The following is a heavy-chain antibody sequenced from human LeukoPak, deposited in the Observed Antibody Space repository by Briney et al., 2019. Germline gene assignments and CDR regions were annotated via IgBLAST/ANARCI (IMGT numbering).Heavy chain of an antibody. J-gene: IGHJ4*02. Sequence: GESLKISCKGSGYSFTSYWIDWVRQIPGKGLGWMGIIYPVDSDTRYSPYFQGQVTISADKSISTAYLQWSSLKASDTAMYYCARPGYSSGWHIFDNWGQGTLVTVSS. CDR2: IYPVDSDT. D-gene: IGHD6-19*01. V-gene: IGHV5-51*01. CDR1: GYSFTSYW. CDR3: ARPGYSSGWHIFDN.